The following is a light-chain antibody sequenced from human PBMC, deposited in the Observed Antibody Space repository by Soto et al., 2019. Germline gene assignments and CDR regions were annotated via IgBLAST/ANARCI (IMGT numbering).Light chain of an antibody. J-gene: IGKJ1*01. CDR1: QDIRTN. CDR3: QQYDNWPRT. Sequence: EIVMTQSPATLSVSPGERGNLSCRASQDIRTNLAWYQQRPGQAPSLLTYHSSITATGIPARFSGGGSGTEFFLTISSLQSEDFAVYHCQQYDNWPRTFGQGTKVDIK. V-gene: IGKV3-15*01. CDR2: HSS.